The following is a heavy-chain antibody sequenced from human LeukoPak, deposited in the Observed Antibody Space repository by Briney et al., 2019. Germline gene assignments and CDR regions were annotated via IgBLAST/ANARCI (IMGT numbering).Heavy chain of an antibody. J-gene: IGHJ4*02. D-gene: IGHD3-16*02. CDR3: ASSYHDYVWGSYRLTSNDY. V-gene: IGHV4-61*02. CDR1: GGSISSGSYY. Sequence: SETLSLTCAVSGGSISSGSYYWSWIRQPAGKGLEWIGRIYTSGSTNYNPSLKSRVTISVDTSKNQFSLKLSSVTAADTAVYYCASSYHDYVWGSYRLTSNDYWGQGTLVTVSS. CDR2: IYTSGST.